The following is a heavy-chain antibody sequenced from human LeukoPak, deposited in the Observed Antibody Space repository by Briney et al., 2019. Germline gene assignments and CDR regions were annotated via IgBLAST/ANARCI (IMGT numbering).Heavy chain of an antibody. CDR2: IIPILGIA. V-gene: IGHV1-69*04. CDR3: ARGSIAAAGTRRNLFDY. D-gene: IGHD6-13*01. Sequence: ASVKVSCKASGGTFSSYAISWVRQAPGQGLEWMGRIIPILGIANYAQKFQGRVTITADKSTSTAYMELSSLRSEDTAVYYCARGSIAAAGTRRNLFDYWGQGTLVTVSS. J-gene: IGHJ4*02. CDR1: GGTFSSYA.